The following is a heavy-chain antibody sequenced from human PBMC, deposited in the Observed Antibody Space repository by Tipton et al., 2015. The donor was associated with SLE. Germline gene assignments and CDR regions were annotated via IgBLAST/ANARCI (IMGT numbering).Heavy chain of an antibody. J-gene: IGHJ2*01. D-gene: IGHD4-17*01. CDR1: GGSISFDY. V-gene: IGHV4-4*07. Sequence: TLSLTCTVSGGSISFDYWSWIRPSAGRGLEWIGRIYSSWDRDYNPSLRSRVTMSIDASQNRVSLRLKSVSAADTAVYYCARGSDGEYVRYFDVWGPGTLVTVSS. CDR2: IYSSWDR. CDR3: ARGSDGEYVRYFDV.